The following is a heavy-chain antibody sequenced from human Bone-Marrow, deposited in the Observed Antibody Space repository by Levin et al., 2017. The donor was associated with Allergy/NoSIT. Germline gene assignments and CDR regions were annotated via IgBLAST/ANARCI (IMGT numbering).Heavy chain of an antibody. Sequence: PGGSLRLSCAASGFTAMSWVRQAPRKGLEWVSVIYSGGSTDYAESVKGRFTISRDISKNTVSLQMNSLRAEDTAVYYCARDLQVYSSGWHIPYAFEVWGPGTMVTVSS. V-gene: IGHV3-53*01. J-gene: IGHJ3*01. CDR2: IYSGGST. CDR3: ARDLQVYSSGWHIPYAFEV. CDR1: GFTA. D-gene: IGHD6-19*01.